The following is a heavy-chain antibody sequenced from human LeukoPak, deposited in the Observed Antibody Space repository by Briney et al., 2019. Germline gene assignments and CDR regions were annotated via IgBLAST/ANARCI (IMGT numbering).Heavy chain of an antibody. J-gene: IGHJ4*02. CDR1: GFTFSSYP. CDR2: ISSSSSYM. V-gene: IGHV3-21*04. D-gene: IGHD5-24*01. CDR3: AKDDAWLQYGN. Sequence: GGSLRLSCAASGFTFSSYPMNWVRQAPGKGLEWVSSISSSSSYMYYADSVKGRFTISRDNSKGTVYLQMNSLRPEDTAVYYCAKDDAWLQYGNWGRGTLVTVSS.